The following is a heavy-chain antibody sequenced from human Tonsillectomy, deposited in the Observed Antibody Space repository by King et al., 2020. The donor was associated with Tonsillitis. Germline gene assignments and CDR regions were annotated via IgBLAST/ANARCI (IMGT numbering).Heavy chain of an antibody. CDR1: GFTFSSYW. Sequence: VQLVESGGGLVQPGGSLRLSCAASGFTFSSYWMHWVRQAPGKGLVWVSRIKSDGSSTSYADSVKGRFTISRDNAKNTLYLQMNSLRAEDTAVYFCTSVGTVGFDAFDIWGQGTMVTVSS. V-gene: IGHV3-74*01. D-gene: IGHD1/OR15-1a*01. J-gene: IGHJ3*02. CDR2: IKSDGSST. CDR3: TSVGTVGFDAFDI.